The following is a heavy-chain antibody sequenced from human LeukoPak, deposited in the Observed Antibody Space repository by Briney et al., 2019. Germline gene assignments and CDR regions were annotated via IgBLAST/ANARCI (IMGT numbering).Heavy chain of an antibody. CDR1: GFTFSIYS. V-gene: IGHV3-7*01. CDR2: IKLDGSEK. Sequence: GGSLRLSCAASGFTFSIYSMNWVRQAPGKGLEWVANIKLDGSEKYYVDSVKGRFTISRDNAMDSLYLQMNRLRVEDTAVYYCARGVYSSGSSHDYWGQGTLVTVSS. D-gene: IGHD3-10*01. J-gene: IGHJ4*02. CDR3: ARGVYSSGSSHDY.